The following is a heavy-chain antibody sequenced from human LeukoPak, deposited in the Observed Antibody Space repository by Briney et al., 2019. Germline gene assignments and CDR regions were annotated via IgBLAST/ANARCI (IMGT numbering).Heavy chain of an antibody. Sequence: KPGGSLRLSCAASGFTFSSYSMNWVRQAPGKGLEWVSSISSSSSYIYYADSVKGRFTISRDNAKNSLYLQMNSLRAEDTAVYYCARDSSGWTTGAFDIWGQGTMVTVSS. CDR1: GFTFSSYS. CDR3: ARDSSGWTTGAFDI. D-gene: IGHD6-19*01. J-gene: IGHJ3*02. CDR2: ISSSSSYI. V-gene: IGHV3-21*01.